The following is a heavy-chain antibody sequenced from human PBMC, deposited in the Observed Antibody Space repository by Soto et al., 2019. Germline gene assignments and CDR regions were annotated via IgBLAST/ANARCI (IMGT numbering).Heavy chain of an antibody. CDR2: IYYSGST. V-gene: IGHV4-39*01. J-gene: IGHJ5*02. Sequence: SETLSLTCTVSGGSISSSSYYWGWIRQPPGKGLEWIGSIYYSGSTYYNPSLKSRVTISVDTSKNHFSLKLSSVTAADTAVYYCARTAYCGGDCQPLLNWFDPWGQGTLVTVSS. CDR1: GGSISSSSYY. CDR3: ARTAYCGGDCQPLLNWFDP. D-gene: IGHD2-21*02.